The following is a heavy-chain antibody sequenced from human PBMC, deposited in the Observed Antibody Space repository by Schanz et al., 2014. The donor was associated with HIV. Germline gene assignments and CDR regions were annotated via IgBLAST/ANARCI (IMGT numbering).Heavy chain of an antibody. V-gene: IGHV1-69*01. J-gene: IGHJ6*02. CDR3: ASGRRSGIGWRMDA. D-gene: IGHD6-19*01. CDR2: INIMLGKT. Sequence: QVQLVQSGAEVKKTGSSVKVSCKASGGTFRSNAITWVRQAPGQGLEWMGVINIMLGKTNYAQKFQGRVSMTADQSTSTAYMEVSSLRSDDTAVYYCASGRRSGIGWRMDAWGQGTTVSVSS. CDR1: GGTFRSNA.